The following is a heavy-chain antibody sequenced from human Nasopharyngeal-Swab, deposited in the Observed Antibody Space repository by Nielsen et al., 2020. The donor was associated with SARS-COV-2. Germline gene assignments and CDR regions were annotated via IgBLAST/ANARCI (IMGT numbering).Heavy chain of an antibody. D-gene: IGHD3-9*01. CDR2: IDDSGST. CDR3: ARLGHYYDTLSGYARHFDS. V-gene: IGHV4-30-4*08. J-gene: IGHJ4*02. Sequence: SETLSLTCTVSGDSMSSGKDYWNWMRQTPGRGLEWIGYIDDSGSTDHNPSLKSRVTISVDTSKNQFSLKVNSVTAADTAVYYCARLGHYYDTLSGYARHFDSWGQGILVTVSS. CDR1: GDSMSSGKDY.